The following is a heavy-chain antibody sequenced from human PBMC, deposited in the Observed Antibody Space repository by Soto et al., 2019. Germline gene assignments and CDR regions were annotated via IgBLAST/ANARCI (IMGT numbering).Heavy chain of an antibody. CDR1: GFTFSSYA. CDR2: ISYDGSNK. J-gene: IGHJ6*02. Sequence: GGSLRLSCAASGFTFSSYAMHWVRQAPGKGLEWVAVISYDGSNKYYADSVKGRFTISRDNSKNTLYLQMNSLRAEDTAVYYCARASVVVPACYYYGMDVWGQGTTVTVSS. CDR3: ARASVVVPACYYYGMDV. D-gene: IGHD2-2*01. V-gene: IGHV3-30-3*01.